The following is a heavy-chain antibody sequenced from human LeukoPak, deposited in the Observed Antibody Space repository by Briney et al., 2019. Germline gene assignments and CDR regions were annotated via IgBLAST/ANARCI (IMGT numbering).Heavy chain of an antibody. CDR1: GFTFSSYE. J-gene: IGHJ3*02. V-gene: IGHV3-48*03. D-gene: IGHD4-17*01. CDR3: ARDSLYLYDYGDDGDAFDI. Sequence: GGSLRLSCAASGFTFSSYEMNWVRQAPGKGLEWVSYISSSGSTVYYADSVKGRFTISRDNAKNSLYLQMNSLRAEDTAVYYCARDSLYLYDYGDDGDAFDIWGQGTMVTVSS. CDR2: ISSSGSTV.